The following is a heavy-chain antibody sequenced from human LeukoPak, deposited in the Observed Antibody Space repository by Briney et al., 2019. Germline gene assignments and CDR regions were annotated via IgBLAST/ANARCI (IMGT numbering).Heavy chain of an antibody. CDR2: IKQDGSEK. J-gene: IGHJ4*02. Sequence: GGSLRLSCAASGFTFSSYWMSWVRQAPGKGLEWVANIKQDGSEKYYVDSVKGRFTISRDNSKNTLYLQMSSLGAEDTAVYYCAKDTWELSSYWGQGTLVRLL. CDR3: AKDTWELSSY. V-gene: IGHV3-7*03. CDR1: GFTFSSYW. D-gene: IGHD3-10*01.